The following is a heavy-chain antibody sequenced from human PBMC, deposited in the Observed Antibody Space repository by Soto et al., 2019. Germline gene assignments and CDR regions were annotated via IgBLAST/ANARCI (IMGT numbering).Heavy chain of an antibody. J-gene: IGHJ4*02. V-gene: IGHV1-69*13. CDR1: GGTFSSYA. CDR3: ARRDSSGYYYDY. CDR2: IIPIFGTA. D-gene: IGHD3-22*01. Sequence: SVKVSCKASGGTFSSYAISWVRQAPGQGLEWMGGIIPIFGTANYAQKFQGRVTITADESTSTAYMELSSLRSEDTSVYYCARRDSSGYYYDYWGQGTLVTVSS.